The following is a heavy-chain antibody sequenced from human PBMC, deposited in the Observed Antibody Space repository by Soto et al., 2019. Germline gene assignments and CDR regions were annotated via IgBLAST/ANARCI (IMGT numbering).Heavy chain of an antibody. CDR1: GFTFSDHY. CDR3: SREPRLMDV. Sequence: QVHLVESGGGLVKPGGSLRVSCAASGFTFSDHYMTWFRQAPGKGLESVAYISGSGNSVNYAVSVKGRFSISRDNAKNSLYLQMNSLRADDTAVYYCSREPRLMDVWGQGTTVTVSS. CDR2: ISGSGNSV. V-gene: IGHV3-11*01. D-gene: IGHD3-22*01. J-gene: IGHJ6*02.